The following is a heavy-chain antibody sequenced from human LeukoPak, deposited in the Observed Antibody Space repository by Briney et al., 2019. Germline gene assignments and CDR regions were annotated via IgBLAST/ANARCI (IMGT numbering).Heavy chain of an antibody. CDR1: GFTFSSYG. Sequence: GGSLRLSCAASGFTFSSYGMHWVRQAPGKGLEWVAVISYDGSNKYYADSVKGRFTISRDNSKNTLYLQMNSLRAEDTAVYYCAKDLGARYSGYDWGLGYFDYWGQGTLVTVSS. CDR2: ISYDGSNK. J-gene: IGHJ4*02. V-gene: IGHV3-30*18. CDR3: AKDLGARYSGYDWGLGYFDY. D-gene: IGHD5-12*01.